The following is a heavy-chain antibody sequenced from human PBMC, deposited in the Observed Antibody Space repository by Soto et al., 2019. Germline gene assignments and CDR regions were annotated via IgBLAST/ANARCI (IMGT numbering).Heavy chain of an antibody. CDR1: GGCISSGDYY. V-gene: IGHV4-30-4*01. Sequence: SETLSLTCTVSGGCISSGDYYWSWIRQPPGKGLEWIGYIYYSGSTYYNPSLKSRVTISVDTSKNQFSLKLSSVTAADTAVYYCARDRCSGGSCYFSYYYGMDVWGQGTTVTVSS. D-gene: IGHD2-15*01. CDR2: IYYSGST. J-gene: IGHJ6*02. CDR3: ARDRCSGGSCYFSYYYGMDV.